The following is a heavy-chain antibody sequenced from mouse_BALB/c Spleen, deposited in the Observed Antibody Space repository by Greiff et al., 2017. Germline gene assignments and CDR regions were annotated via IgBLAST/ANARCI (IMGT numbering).Heavy chain of an antibody. CDR3: ASRYYGSSPFAY. CDR1: GFSLTSYG. CDR2: IWAGGST. V-gene: IGHV2-9*02. Sequence: VMLVESGPGLVAPSQSLSITCTVSGFSLTSYGVHWVRQPPGKGLEWLGVIWAGGSTNYNSALMSRLSISKDNSKSQVFLKMNSLQTDDTAMYYCASRYYGSSPFAYWGQGTLVTVSA. D-gene: IGHD1-1*01. J-gene: IGHJ3*01.